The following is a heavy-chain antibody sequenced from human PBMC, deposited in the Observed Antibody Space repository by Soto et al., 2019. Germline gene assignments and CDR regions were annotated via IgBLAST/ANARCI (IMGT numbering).Heavy chain of an antibody. CDR3: GRTKDFFYGVDV. Sequence: QVQLQESGPGLVKPSGTLSLTCAVSGVSISSSQWWSWVRQPPGRGLEWIGEIYHNEHTNYNPSLRSRLTMSLDKSKNQVSLKRSSVTAADTATYYCGRTKDFFYGVDVWGQGTTVTVSS. V-gene: IGHV4-4*02. CDR1: GVSISSSQW. CDR2: IYHNEHT. J-gene: IGHJ6*02.